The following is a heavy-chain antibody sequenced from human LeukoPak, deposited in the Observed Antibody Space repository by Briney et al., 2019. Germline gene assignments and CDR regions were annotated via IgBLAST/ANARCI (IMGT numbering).Heavy chain of an antibody. CDR3: ARVGHYFYGSGSYLGGFDY. J-gene: IGHJ4*02. CDR1: GDSISSGDYS. D-gene: IGHD3-10*01. V-gene: IGHV4-30-2*01. CDR2: IYHSGST. Sequence: KSSETLSLTCTVSGDSISSGDYSWNWIRQPPGNGLEWIGYIYHSGSTYYSPSLESRVTMSVDRSKNQFSLKLSSVTAADTAVYYCARVGHYFYGSGSYLGGFDYWGQGALVTVSS.